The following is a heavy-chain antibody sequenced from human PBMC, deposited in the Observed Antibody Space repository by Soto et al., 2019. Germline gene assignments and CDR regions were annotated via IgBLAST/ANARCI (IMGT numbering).Heavy chain of an antibody. CDR2: ISGSGGST. V-gene: IGHV3-23*01. Sequence: WGYLRISCASSGFTFSIYAMSWVRQAPGKGLEWVSAISGSGGSTYYADSVKGRFTISRDNSKNTLYLQMNSLRAEDTAVYYCAKDREGDIVVVPAATFDYWGQGTMVTVSS. CDR3: AKDREGDIVVVPAATFDY. J-gene: IGHJ4*02. CDR1: GFTFSIYA. D-gene: IGHD2-2*01.